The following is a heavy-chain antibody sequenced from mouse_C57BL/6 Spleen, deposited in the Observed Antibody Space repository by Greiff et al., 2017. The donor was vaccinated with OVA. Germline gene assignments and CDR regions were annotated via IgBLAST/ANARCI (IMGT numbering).Heavy chain of an antibody. V-gene: IGHV5-6*01. CDR3: ARRRDYDGFDY. J-gene: IGHJ2*01. D-gene: IGHD2-4*01. Sequence: EVQRVESGGDLVKPGGSLKLSCAASGFTFSSYGMSWVRQTPDKRLEWVATISSGGSYTYYPDSVKGRFTISRDNAKNTLYLQMSSLKSEDTAMYYCARRRDYDGFDYWGQGTTLTVSS. CDR2: ISSGGSYT. CDR1: GFTFSSYG.